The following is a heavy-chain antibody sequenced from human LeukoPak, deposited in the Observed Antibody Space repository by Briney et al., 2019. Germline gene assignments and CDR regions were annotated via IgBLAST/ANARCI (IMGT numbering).Heavy chain of an antibody. J-gene: IGHJ5*02. D-gene: IGHD3-3*01. CDR3: ARGREYYDFWSGYYPNWFDP. V-gene: IGHV4-38-2*02. Sequence: SETLSLTCTVSGYSISSGYYWGWIRQPPGKGLEWIGSIYHSGSTYYNPSLKSRVTISVDTSKNQFSLKLSSVTAADTAVYYCARGREYYDFWSGYYPNWFDPWGQGTLVTVSS. CDR1: GYSISSGYY. CDR2: IYHSGST.